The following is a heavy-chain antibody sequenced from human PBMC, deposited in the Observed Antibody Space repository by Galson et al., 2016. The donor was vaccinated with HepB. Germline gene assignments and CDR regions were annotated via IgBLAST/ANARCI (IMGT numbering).Heavy chain of an antibody. CDR1: GYTFTGYY. V-gene: IGHV1-2*02. D-gene: IGHD2-2*01. CDR3: ARDFDGMYCSGISCHPSVWFDP. Sequence: SVKVSCKASGYTFTGYYIHWVRQAPGQGPEWMGWINPNSGGTKYTQKFQGRVTMTRDTSISTAYMELSRLRADDTAMYYCARDFDGMYCSGISCHPSVWFDPWGQGTLVTVSS. J-gene: IGHJ5*02. CDR2: INPNSGGT.